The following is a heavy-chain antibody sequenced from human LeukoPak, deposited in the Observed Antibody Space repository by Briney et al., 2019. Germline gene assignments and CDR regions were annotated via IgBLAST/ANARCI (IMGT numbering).Heavy chain of an antibody. V-gene: IGHV3-23*01. D-gene: IGHD6-13*01. Sequence: GGSLRLSCAASGFTFSSYAMSWVRQAPGKGLEWFSGISGSGGSKYYADSVKGRFTISRDNSKNTLYLQMNSLRAEDTAVYYCAKGTYSSPPPGYFDYWGQGTLVTVSS. CDR2: ISGSGGSK. CDR3: AKGTYSSPPPGYFDY. CDR1: GFTFSSYA. J-gene: IGHJ4*02.